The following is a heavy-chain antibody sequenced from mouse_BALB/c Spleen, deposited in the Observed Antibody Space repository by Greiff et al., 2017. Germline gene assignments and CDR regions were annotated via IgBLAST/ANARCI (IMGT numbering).Heavy chain of an antibody. Sequence: EVMLVESGGDLVKPGGSLKLSCAASGFTFSSYGMSWVRQTPDKRLEWVATISSGGSYTYYPDSVKGRFTISRDNAKNTLYLQMSSLKSEDTAMYYCARHYYYGSSYWFAYWGQGTLVTASA. V-gene: IGHV5-6*01. CDR2: ISSGGSYT. CDR3: ARHYYYGSSYWFAY. CDR1: GFTFSSYG. D-gene: IGHD1-1*01. J-gene: IGHJ3*01.